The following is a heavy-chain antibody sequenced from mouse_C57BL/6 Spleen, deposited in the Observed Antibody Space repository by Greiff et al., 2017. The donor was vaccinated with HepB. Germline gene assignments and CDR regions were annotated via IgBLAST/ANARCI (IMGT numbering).Heavy chain of an antibody. D-gene: IGHD1-1*01. V-gene: IGHV1-59*01. J-gene: IGHJ4*01. CDR3: AGGVVATDAMDY. Sequence: QVQLQQSGAELVRPGTSVKLSCKASGYTFTSYWMHWVKQRPGQGLEWIGVIDPSDSYTNYNQKFKGKATLTVDTSSSTAYMQLSSLTSEDSAVYYCAGGVVATDAMDYWGQGTSVTVSS. CDR1: GYTFTSYW. CDR2: IDPSDSYT.